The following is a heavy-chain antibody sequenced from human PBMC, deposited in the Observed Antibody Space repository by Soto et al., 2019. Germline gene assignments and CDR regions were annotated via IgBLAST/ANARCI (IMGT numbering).Heavy chain of an antibody. V-gene: IGHV4-59*01. CDR3: ARDGPYYYDSSGYTV. CDR2: IYYSGST. CDR1: GCSISSYY. J-gene: IGHJ4*02. D-gene: IGHD3-22*01. Sequence: SETLSLTCTVSGCSISSYYWSWIRQPPGKGLEWIGYIYYSGSTNYNPSLKSRVTISVDTSKNQFSLKLSSVTAADTAVYYCARDGPYYYDSSGYTVWGQGTLVTVSS.